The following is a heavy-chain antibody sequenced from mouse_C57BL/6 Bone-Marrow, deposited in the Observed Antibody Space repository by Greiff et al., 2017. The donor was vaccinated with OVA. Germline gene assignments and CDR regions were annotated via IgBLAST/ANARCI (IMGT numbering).Heavy chain of an antibody. Sequence: QVQLQQPGAELVMPGASVKLSCKASGYTFTSYWMHWVKQRPGQGLEWIGEIDPSDSYTNYNQKFKGKSTLTVDKSSSTAYMQLSSLTSEDSAVYYCARDGHGSSYDYGGQGTTLTGSS. D-gene: IGHD1-1*01. CDR3: ARDGHGSSYDY. CDR2: IDPSDSYT. CDR1: GYTFTSYW. J-gene: IGHJ2*01. V-gene: IGHV1-69*01.